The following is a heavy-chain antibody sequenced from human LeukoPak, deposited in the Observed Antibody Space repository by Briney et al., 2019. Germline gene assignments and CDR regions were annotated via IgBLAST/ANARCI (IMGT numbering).Heavy chain of an antibody. CDR2: IIPIFGTA. D-gene: IGHD2-15*01. Sequence: ASVKVSCKASGYTFTSYGISWVRQAPGQGLEWMGGIIPIFGTANYAQKFQGRVTITADESTSTAYMELSSLRSEDTAVYYCSGGSLFDPWGQGTLVTVSS. V-gene: IGHV1-69*13. J-gene: IGHJ5*02. CDR1: GYTFTSYG. CDR3: SGGSLFDP.